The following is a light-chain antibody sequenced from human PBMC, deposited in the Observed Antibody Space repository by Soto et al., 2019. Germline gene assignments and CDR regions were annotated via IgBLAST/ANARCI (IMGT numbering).Light chain of an antibody. J-gene: IGKJ4*01. Sequence: DIQMTQSPSTLSASVGDRVTITCRASQSITSSLAWYQQKPGRAPKVLIYKASTLASGVPSRFSGSASGTEFTLTISSLQPDDFATYHCQQHHSYPLTFGGGTKVEI. CDR1: QSITSS. V-gene: IGKV1-5*03. CDR2: KAS. CDR3: QQHHSYPLT.